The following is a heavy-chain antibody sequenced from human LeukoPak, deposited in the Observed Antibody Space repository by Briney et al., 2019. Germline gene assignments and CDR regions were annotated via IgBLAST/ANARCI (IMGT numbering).Heavy chain of an antibody. CDR2: IYHSGST. D-gene: IGHD2-2*01. CDR1: GGSISSGGYY. CDR3: ANRYCSSTSCYPGAFDI. J-gene: IGHJ3*02. Sequence: PSQTLSLTCTVSGGSISSGGYYWSWIRQPPGKGLEWIGYIYHSGSTYYNPSLKSRVTISVDRSKNQFSLKLSSVTAADTAVYYCANRYCSSTSCYPGAFDIWGQGTMVTVSS. V-gene: IGHV4-30-2*01.